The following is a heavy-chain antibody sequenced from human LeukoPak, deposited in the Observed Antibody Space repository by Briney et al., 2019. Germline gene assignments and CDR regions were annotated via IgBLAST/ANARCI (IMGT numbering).Heavy chain of an antibody. CDR2: IYPGDSDT. Sequence: GESLKISCKGSGYSFTSYWIGWVRQMPGKGLEWMGIIYPGDSDTRYSPSFQGQVTISADKSISTAYLQWNSLRAEDTAVYYCARSLWFGESDAEYFQHWGQGTLVTVSS. V-gene: IGHV5-51*01. CDR1: GYSFTSYW. J-gene: IGHJ1*01. CDR3: ARSLWFGESDAEYFQH. D-gene: IGHD3-10*01.